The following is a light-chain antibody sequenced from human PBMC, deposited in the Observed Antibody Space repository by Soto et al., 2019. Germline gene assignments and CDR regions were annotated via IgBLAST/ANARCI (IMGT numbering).Light chain of an antibody. Sequence: EIVLTQSPGTLSLSPGERATLSCRASQTISSSFFAWYQQKPGQAPRLLIYRASRRAPGIPDRFSGSGSWTDFTLTIRRLEPEDFAVYYCHQFGSSPLDTFGPGTKVEIK. CDR2: RAS. CDR3: HQFGSSPLDT. J-gene: IGKJ3*01. CDR1: QTISSSF. V-gene: IGKV3-20*01.